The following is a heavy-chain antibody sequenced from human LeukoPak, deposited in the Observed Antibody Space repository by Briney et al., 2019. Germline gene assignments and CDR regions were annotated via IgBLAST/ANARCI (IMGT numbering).Heavy chain of an antibody. CDR1: GGSISSYY. CDR3: ARLRRLFHSGYDLWYFDY. V-gene: IGHV4-59*01. Sequence: SETLSLTCTVSGGSISSYYWSWIRQPPGKGLEWIGYIYYSGSTNYNPSLRSRVTISVDTSKNQFSLKLSSVTAADTAVYYCARLRRLFHSGYDLWYFDYWGQGTLVTVSS. J-gene: IGHJ4*02. CDR2: IYYSGST. D-gene: IGHD5-12*01.